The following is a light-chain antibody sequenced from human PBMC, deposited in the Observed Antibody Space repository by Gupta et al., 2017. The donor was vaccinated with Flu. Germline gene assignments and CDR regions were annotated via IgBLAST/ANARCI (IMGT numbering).Light chain of an antibody. J-gene: IGKJ5*01. V-gene: IGKV1-39*01. CDR2: AAS. Sequence: DRVTITCRASQSIISYLNWYQQKPGKAPKLLIYAASSLQSWVPSRFSGSGSGTDFTLTISSLQPEDSATYYCQQSYSTPSITFGQGTRLEIK. CDR3: QQSYSTPSIT. CDR1: QSIISY.